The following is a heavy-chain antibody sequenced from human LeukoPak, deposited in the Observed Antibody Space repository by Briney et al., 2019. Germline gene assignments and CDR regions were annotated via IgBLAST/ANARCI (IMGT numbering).Heavy chain of an antibody. CDR3: ARDRDPSSSANDY. D-gene: IGHD6-6*01. V-gene: IGHV1-69*04. CDR2: IIPILGIA. J-gene: IGHJ4*02. Sequence: ASVKVSCKASSYTFINFGISWVRQAPGQGLEWMGRIIPILGIANYAQKFQGRVTITADKSTSTAYMELSSLRSEDTAVYYCARDRDPSSSANDYWGQGTLVTVSS. CDR1: SYTFINFG.